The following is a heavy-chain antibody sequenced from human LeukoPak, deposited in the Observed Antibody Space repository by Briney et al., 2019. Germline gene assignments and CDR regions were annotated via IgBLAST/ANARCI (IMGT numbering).Heavy chain of an antibody. J-gene: IGHJ4*02. CDR2: IKQDGSEK. CDR1: GFTFSNFW. Sequence: GGSLRLSCAASGFTFSNFWMTWVRQAPGKGLEWVANIKQDGSEKYYVDSVKGRFTISRDNAKNSLYLQMNSLRAEDTAVYYCARGRVVDYWGQGTLVTVSS. V-gene: IGHV3-7*03. CDR3: ARGRVVDY.